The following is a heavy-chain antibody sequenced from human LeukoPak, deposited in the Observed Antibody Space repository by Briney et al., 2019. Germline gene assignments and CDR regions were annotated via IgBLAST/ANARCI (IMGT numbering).Heavy chain of an antibody. J-gene: IGHJ6*03. CDR2: IIPIFGTA. CDR3: AREVANSWYGDYYYYYMDV. D-gene: IGHD6-13*01. V-gene: IGHV1-69*05. Sequence: ASVKVSCKASGGTFSSYAISWVRQAPGQGLEWMGGIIPIFGTANYAQKFQGRVTITTDESTSTAYMELSSRRSDDTAVYYCAREVANSWYGDYYYYYMDVWGKGTTVTVSS. CDR1: GGTFSSYA.